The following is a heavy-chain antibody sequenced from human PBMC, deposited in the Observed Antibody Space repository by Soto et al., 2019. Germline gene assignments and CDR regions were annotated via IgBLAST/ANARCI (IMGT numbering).Heavy chain of an antibody. CDR2: IIPIFGTA. CDR1: GGTFSSYA. CDR3: ARDRQYSSSYYYYGMDV. V-gene: IGHV1-69*01. Sequence: QVQLVQSGAEVKKPGSSVKVSCKASGGTFSSYAISWVRQAPGQGLEWMGGIIPIFGTANYAQKFQGRVTITADESTSTAYLELSSLRSEDTAVYYCARDRQYSSSYYYYGMDVWGQGTTVTVSS. D-gene: IGHD6-6*01. J-gene: IGHJ6*02.